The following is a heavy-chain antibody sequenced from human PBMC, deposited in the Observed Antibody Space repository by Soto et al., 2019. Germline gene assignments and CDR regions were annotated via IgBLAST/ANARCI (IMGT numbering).Heavy chain of an antibody. CDR1: GFTVSSNY. J-gene: IGHJ2*01. V-gene: IGHV3-53*01. CDR3: ARDYVGATAWYFDL. D-gene: IGHD1-26*01. Sequence: PGESLKISCAASGFTVSSNYMSWVRQAPGKGLEWVSVIYSGGSTYYADSVKGRFTISRDNSKNTLYLQMNSLRAEDTAVYYCARDYVGATAWYFDLWGRGTLVTVSS. CDR2: IYSGGST.